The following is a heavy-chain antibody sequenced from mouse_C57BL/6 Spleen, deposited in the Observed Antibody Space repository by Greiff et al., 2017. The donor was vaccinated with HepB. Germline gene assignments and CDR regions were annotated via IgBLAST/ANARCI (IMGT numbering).Heavy chain of an antibody. CDR1: GFTFSSYA. CDR3: ARSIYYDYDDYFDY. V-gene: IGHV5-4*01. Sequence: EVHLVESGGGLVKPGGSLKLSCAASGFTFSSYAMSWVRQTPEKRLEWVATISDGGSYTYYPDNVKGRFTISRDNAKNNLYLQMSHLKSEDTAMYYCARSIYYDYDDYFDYWGQGTTLTVSS. CDR2: ISDGGSYT. D-gene: IGHD2-4*01. J-gene: IGHJ2*01.